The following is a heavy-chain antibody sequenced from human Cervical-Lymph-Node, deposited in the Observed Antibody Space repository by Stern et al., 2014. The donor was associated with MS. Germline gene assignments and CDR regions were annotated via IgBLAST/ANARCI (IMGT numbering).Heavy chain of an antibody. CDR3: ARHVQGFDY. Sequence: MRLVQSGAGVKKPGESLKISCKLSGYSFTIYYIAWVRQMPGKGLEWMGVIYPYDSDTTYSPSFQGQVTISADKSITTAYLQWSSLRASDTAMYYCARHVQGFDYWGQGTLVTVSS. V-gene: IGHV5-51*01. CDR1: GYSFTIYY. CDR2: IYPYDSDT. J-gene: IGHJ4*02.